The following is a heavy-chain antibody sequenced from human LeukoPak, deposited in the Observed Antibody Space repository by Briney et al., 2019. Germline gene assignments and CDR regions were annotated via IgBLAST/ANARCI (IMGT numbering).Heavy chain of an antibody. D-gene: IGHD2/OR15-2a*01. Sequence: GGSLRLSCAASGFTFNSYSMNWVRQAPGKGLEWVSSISGSNSYIYYADSVKGRFTISRDNSKNTLYLQMNSLGAEDTAVYYCAKGGNIRVLDYYYYMDVWGKGTAVTVSS. CDR3: AKGGNIRVLDYYYYMDV. CDR1: GFTFNSYS. J-gene: IGHJ6*03. V-gene: IGHV3-21*04. CDR2: ISGSNSYI.